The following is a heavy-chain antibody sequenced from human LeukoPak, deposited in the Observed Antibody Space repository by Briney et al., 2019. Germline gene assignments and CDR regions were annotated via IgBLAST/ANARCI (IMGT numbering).Heavy chain of an antibody. CDR1: GFAFSSYS. CDR2: ISSNSRTT. Sequence: PGGSLRPSCAASGFAFSSYSMDWVRQAPGKGLELVSYISSNSRTTYYADSVKGRFTISRDNAKNSLYLQMNSLRAEDTAVYYWARDTRWGGGDRGDYWGQGTLVTVSS. D-gene: IGHD3-16*01. J-gene: IGHJ4*02. V-gene: IGHV3-48*04. CDR3: ARDTRWGGGDRGDY.